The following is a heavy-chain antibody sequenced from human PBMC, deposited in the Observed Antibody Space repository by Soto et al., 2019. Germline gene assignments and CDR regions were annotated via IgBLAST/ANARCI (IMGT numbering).Heavy chain of an antibody. CDR3: AKDGSYYDYVWGTYRYVFDY. D-gene: IGHD3-16*02. Sequence: SLRLSCAASGFTFSSYAMSWVRQAPGRGLEWVSTISGSGDTTYYADSVKGRFTISRDNSKNTLYLQMNSLRAEDTAVYYCAKDGSYYDYVWGTYRYVFDYWGQGALVTVS. V-gene: IGHV3-23*01. CDR2: ISGSGDTT. J-gene: IGHJ4*02. CDR1: GFTFSSYA.